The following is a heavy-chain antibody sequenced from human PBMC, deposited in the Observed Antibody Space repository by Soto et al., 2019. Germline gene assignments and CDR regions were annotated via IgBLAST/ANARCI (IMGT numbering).Heavy chain of an antibody. J-gene: IGHJ4*02. Sequence: SETLSLTCTVSGGSISSYYWSWIRQPPGKGLEWTGYIYYTGSTNYNPSLRSRVTISVDRSKNQFSLKLSSVTAADTAVYYCARVPHGGYIDYWGQGTLVTVSS. CDR1: GGSISSYY. CDR2: IYYTGST. CDR3: ARVPHGGYIDY. D-gene: IGHD2-15*01. V-gene: IGHV4-59*01.